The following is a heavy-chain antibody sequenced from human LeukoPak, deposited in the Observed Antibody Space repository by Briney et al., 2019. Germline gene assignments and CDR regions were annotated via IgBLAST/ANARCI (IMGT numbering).Heavy chain of an antibody. J-gene: IGHJ4*02. CDR1: GFTFIDYD. D-gene: IGHD6-19*01. V-gene: IGHV3-13*01. Sequence: GSLRLSCAASGFTFIDYDMHWVRQVIGKGLEWVSAIGIRGDTHYSGSVKGRFTISRENAESSLYLQMNSLRAEDTAVYYCARGGIQVSGIDEFDYWGQGTLVAVSS. CDR2: IGIRGDT. CDR3: ARGGIQVSGIDEFDY.